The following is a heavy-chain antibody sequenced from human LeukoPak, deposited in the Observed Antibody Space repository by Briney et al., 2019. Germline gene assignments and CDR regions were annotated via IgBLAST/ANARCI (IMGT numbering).Heavy chain of an antibody. V-gene: IGHV4-38-2*02. CDR3: ARDRRIAVAPGYYFDY. D-gene: IGHD6-13*01. Sequence: PSETLSLTCTVSVSSGYYWGWIRQPPGKGLEWVAYISRDGNPSYNPSLKTRVTVSIQTSQNQVSLKLSSMTAADTAVYYCARDRRIAVAPGYYFDYWGQGTLVTVSS. CDR2: ISRDGNP. CDR1: VSSGYY. J-gene: IGHJ4*02.